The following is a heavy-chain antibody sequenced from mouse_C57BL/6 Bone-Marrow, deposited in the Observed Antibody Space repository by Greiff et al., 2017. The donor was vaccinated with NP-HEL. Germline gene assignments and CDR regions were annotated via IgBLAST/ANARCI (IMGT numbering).Heavy chain of an antibody. CDR3: ARDPFPYYGSSPTEYFDV. Sequence: ESGPGLVKPSQSLSLTCSVTGYSITSGYYWNWIRQFPGNKLEWMGYISYDGSNNYNPSLKNRISITRDTSKNQFFLKLNSVTTEDTATYYCARDPFPYYGSSPTEYFDVWGTGTTVTVSS. D-gene: IGHD1-1*01. CDR2: ISYDGSN. CDR1: GYSITSGYY. V-gene: IGHV3-6*01. J-gene: IGHJ1*03.